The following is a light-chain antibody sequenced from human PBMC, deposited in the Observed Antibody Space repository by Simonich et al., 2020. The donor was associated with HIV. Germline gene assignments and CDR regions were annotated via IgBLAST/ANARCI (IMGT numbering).Light chain of an antibody. Sequence: EIVLTQSPATLSLSPGERATLSCRASQSVSSYLAWYQQKLGQAPRLLIYDASNRATGIPARFSGSGSGTDFTLTISSLDPGDFAVYYCQQRSDWPITFGQGTRLEIK. CDR2: DAS. V-gene: IGKV3-11*01. J-gene: IGKJ5*01. CDR1: QSVSSY. CDR3: QQRSDWPIT.